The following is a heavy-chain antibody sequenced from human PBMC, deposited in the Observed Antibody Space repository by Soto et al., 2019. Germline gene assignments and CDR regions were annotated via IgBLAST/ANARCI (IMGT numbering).Heavy chain of an antibody. D-gene: IGHD3-10*01. Sequence: PSETLSLTCTVSGGSISSGGYYWSWIRRHPGKGLEWIGYIYYSGSTYYNPSLKSRVTISVDTSKNQFSLKLSSVTAADTAVYYCARSPAQLLWFGELSGGAFDIWGQGTMVTVSS. CDR3: ARSPAQLLWFGELSGGAFDI. CDR2: IYYSGST. J-gene: IGHJ3*02. V-gene: IGHV4-31*03. CDR1: GGSISSGGYY.